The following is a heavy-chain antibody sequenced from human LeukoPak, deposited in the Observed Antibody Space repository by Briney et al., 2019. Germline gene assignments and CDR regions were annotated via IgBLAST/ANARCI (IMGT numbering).Heavy chain of an antibody. CDR3: ASGSGAWYKEFDY. D-gene: IGHD1-14*01. CDR2: IIPIFGTT. V-gene: IGHV1-69*13. J-gene: IGHJ4*02. CDR1: GGTFNRYS. Sequence: SVKVSCKAFGGTFNRYSFDWVRQAPGQGLEWMGGIIPIFGTTNYAQKFQGRVTITADDSTSTAYMELSSLRSEDTAVYYCASGSGAWYKEFDYWGQGTLVTVSS.